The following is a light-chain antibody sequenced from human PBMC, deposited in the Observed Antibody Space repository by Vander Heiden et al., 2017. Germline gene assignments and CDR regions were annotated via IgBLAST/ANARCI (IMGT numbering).Light chain of an antibody. CDR1: SSDVGGYNY. V-gene: IGLV2-11*01. CDR2: DVA. CDR3: CSYAGSYVYV. J-gene: IGLJ1*01. Sequence: QSALTQPRSVSGSPGQSVTISCTGTSSDVGGYNYVSWYQQHPGKAPKLMIYDVAQRPSGVPDRFSGSKSGNTASLTFSGLQAEDEADYYCCSYAGSYVYVFGTGTTVTVL.